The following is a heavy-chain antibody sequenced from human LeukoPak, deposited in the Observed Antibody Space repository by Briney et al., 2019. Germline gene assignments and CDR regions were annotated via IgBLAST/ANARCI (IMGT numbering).Heavy chain of an antibody. V-gene: IGHV3-23*01. J-gene: IGHJ5*02. CDR2: ISNDGGGT. D-gene: IGHD3-22*01. CDR1: GFIFNNYG. Sequence: PGGSLRLSCAASGFIFNNYGLIWVRQAPGKGLQWVWSISNDGGGTTYADFVKGRFTISRDNSKKTLFLQMSSLRAEDTALYYCAKGGSGSFADLWGQGTLVTVSS. CDR3: AKGGSGSFADL.